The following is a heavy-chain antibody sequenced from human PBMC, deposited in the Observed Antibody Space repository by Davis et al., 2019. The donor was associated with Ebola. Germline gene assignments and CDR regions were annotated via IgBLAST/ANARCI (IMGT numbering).Heavy chain of an antibody. J-gene: IGHJ4*02. Sequence: GGSLRLSCAASGFTFSSYEMNWVRQAPGKGLEWVAVIWYDGSNKYYADSVKGRFTISRDNAKNTLYLQMNSLKTEDTAVYYCTSTHPLRGSLDDYWGQGTLVTVSS. V-gene: IGHV3-33*08. D-gene: IGHD1-26*01. CDR3: TSTHPLRGSLDDY. CDR2: IWYDGSNK. CDR1: GFTFSSYE.